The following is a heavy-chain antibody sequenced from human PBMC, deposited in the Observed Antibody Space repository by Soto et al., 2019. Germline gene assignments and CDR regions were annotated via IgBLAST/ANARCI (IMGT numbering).Heavy chain of an antibody. CDR3: GRADLSSGSGWFDP. CDR2: ISAYNGNT. D-gene: IGHD3-3*01. V-gene: IGHV1-18*01. CDR1: GYTFTSYG. J-gene: IGHJ5*02. Sequence: ASVKVSCKASGYTFTSYGISWVRQAPGQGLEWMGWISAYNGNTNYAQKLQGRVTMTTDTSTSTAYMELRSLRSDDTAVYYCGRADLSSGSGWFDPSGQGTLVTVPS.